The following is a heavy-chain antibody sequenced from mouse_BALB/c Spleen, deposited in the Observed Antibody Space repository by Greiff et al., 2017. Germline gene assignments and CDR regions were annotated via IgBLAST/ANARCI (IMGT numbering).Heavy chain of an antibody. Sequence: EVHLVESGGGLVKPGGSLKLSCAASGFTFSDYYMYWVRQTPEKRLEWVATISDGGSYTYYPDSVKGRFTISRDNAKNNLYLQMSSLKSEDTAMYYCARNHYYGSSYDAMDYWGQGTSVTVSS. D-gene: IGHD1-1*01. CDR3: ARNHYYGSSYDAMDY. CDR1: GFTFSDYY. CDR2: ISDGGSYT. J-gene: IGHJ4*01. V-gene: IGHV5-4*02.